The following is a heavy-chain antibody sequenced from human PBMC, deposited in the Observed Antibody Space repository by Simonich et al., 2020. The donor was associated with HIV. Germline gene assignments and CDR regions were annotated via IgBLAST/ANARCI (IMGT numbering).Heavy chain of an antibody. CDR1: GGTFSSYA. D-gene: IGHD6-13*01. J-gene: IGHJ4*02. Sequence: QVQLVQSGAEVKKPGSSVKVSCKASGGTFSSYAISWVRQAPGQGLEWMGGIIPIFGTANYAQKFQGRVTITADESTSTAYMELSSLRSDDTAVYYCARGGLIAAAGTYARIDYWGQGTLVTVSS. CDR3: ARGGLIAAAGTYARIDY. V-gene: IGHV1-69*13. CDR2: IIPIFGTA.